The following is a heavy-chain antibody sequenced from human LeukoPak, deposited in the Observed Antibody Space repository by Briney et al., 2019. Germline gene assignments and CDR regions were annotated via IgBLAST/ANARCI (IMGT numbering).Heavy chain of an antibody. Sequence: GGSLRLSCAASGFTFSGYAIYWVRQAPGRGLEGVSGISGSGGDTYFADSVKGRFTISRDNSKNTVFLQVDSLRAEDTAVYYCAKTTAGYSSGRYPGWPVDYWGQGTLVTVSS. CDR2: ISGSGGDT. V-gene: IGHV3-23*01. CDR1: GFTFSGYA. J-gene: IGHJ4*02. D-gene: IGHD6-19*01. CDR3: AKTTAGYSSGRYPGWPVDY.